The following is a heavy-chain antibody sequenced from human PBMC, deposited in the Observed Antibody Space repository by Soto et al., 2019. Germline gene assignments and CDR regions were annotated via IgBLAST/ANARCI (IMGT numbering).Heavy chain of an antibody. Sequence: GSLRLSCAASGFTSSSYAMSWVRQAAGKGLEWVSTISGNGGRTYYADSVKGRFTISRDNSKNTLYLQMNSLRAEDTAVYYCAKGSRGSYFVFDIWGQGTMVTVSS. CDR3: AKGSRGSYFVFDI. CDR2: ISGNGGRT. D-gene: IGHD1-26*01. V-gene: IGHV3-23*01. CDR1: GFTSSSYA. J-gene: IGHJ3*02.